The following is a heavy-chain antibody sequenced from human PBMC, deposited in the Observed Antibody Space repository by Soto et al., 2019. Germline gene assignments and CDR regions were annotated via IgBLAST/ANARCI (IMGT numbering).Heavy chain of an antibody. CDR2: IYYSGST. D-gene: IGHD6-13*01. CDR3: ARDLEGIAAAGNWFDP. J-gene: IGHJ5*02. V-gene: IGHV4-30-4*01. CDR1: GGSISSGDYY. Sequence: QVQLQESGPGLVKPSQTLSLTCTVSGGSISSGDYYWSWIRQPPGKGLEWIGYIYYSGSTYYNPSLKSRVTISVDTSKNQFSLKLSSVTAAGTAVYYCARDLEGIAAAGNWFDPWGQGTLVTVSS.